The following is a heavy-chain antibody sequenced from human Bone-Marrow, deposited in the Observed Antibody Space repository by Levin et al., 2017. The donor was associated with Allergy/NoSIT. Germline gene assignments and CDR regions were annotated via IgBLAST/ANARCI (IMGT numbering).Heavy chain of an antibody. J-gene: IGHJ6*02. CDR2: INYSGSS. V-gene: IGHV4-39*02. CDR3: VRLRLGPYFYYGMDV. CDR1: GASIITNSYY. Sequence: PSETLSLTCTVSGASIITNSYYWGWIRQPPGKGLEWIGSINYSGSSNFNSSLKSRVTMSVDTSRNHFSLNMTSVTAADTATDYCVRLRLGPYFYYGMDVWGPGATVTVSS.